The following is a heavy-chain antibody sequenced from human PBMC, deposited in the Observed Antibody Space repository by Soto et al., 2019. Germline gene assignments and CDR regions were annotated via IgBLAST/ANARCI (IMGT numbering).Heavy chain of an antibody. CDR2: IYYSGST. Sequence: SETLSLTCTVSGGSISSYYWSWIRQPPGKGLEWIGYIYYSGSTNYNPSLKSRVTISVDTSKNQFSLKLSSVTAADTAVYYCARRYGDDPWADSYYFDYWGQGTLVTVSS. CDR1: GGSISSYY. J-gene: IGHJ4*02. CDR3: ARRYGDDPWADSYYFDY. V-gene: IGHV4-59*01. D-gene: IGHD4-17*01.